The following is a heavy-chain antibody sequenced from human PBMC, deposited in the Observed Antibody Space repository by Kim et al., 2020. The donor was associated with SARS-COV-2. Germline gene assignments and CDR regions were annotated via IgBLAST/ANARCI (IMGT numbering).Heavy chain of an antibody. CDR2: FDPEDGET. CDR1: GYTLTELS. Sequence: ASVKVSCKVSGYTLTELSMHWVRQAPGKGLEWMGGFDPEDGETIYAQKFQGRVTMTEDTSTDTAYMELSSLRSEDTAVYYCARGGYYDRGHAFDIWGQGTMVTVSS. J-gene: IGHJ3*02. CDR3: ARGGYYDRGHAFDI. D-gene: IGHD3-22*01. V-gene: IGHV1-24*01.